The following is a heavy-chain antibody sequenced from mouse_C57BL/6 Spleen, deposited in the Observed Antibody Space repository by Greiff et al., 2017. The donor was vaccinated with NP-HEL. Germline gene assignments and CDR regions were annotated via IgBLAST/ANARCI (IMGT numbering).Heavy chain of an antibody. Sequence: VQLKESGGGLVQPGGSLSLSCAASGFTFTDYYMSWVRQPPGKALEWLGFIRNKANGYTTEYSASVKGRFTISRDNSQSILYLQMNALRAEDSATYYCARSYYYGSYYFDYWGQGTTLTVSS. D-gene: IGHD1-1*01. CDR3: ARSYYYGSYYFDY. CDR2: IRNKANGYTT. CDR1: GFTFTDYY. V-gene: IGHV7-3*01. J-gene: IGHJ2*01.